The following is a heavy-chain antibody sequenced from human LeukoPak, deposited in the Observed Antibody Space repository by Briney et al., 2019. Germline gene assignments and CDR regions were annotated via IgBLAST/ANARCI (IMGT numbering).Heavy chain of an antibody. Sequence: SETLSLTCTVSGGSIRSSSYYWGWIRQPPGKGLEWIGSIYYSGSTYYNPSLKSRVTISVDTSKNQFSLKLSSVTAADTAVYCCARHSSCSSTSCYSFDYWGQGTLVTVSS. CDR2: IYYSGST. CDR3: ARHSSCSSTSCYSFDY. D-gene: IGHD2-2*01. CDR1: GGSIRSSSYY. J-gene: IGHJ4*02. V-gene: IGHV4-39*01.